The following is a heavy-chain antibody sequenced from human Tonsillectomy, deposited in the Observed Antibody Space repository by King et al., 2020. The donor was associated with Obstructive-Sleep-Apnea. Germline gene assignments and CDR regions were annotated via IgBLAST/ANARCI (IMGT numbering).Heavy chain of an antibody. D-gene: IGHD3-10*01. Sequence: VQLVESGGGLVQPGRSLRLSCTASGFTFGDYAMSWFRQAPGKGLEWVGFIRSKAYGGTTEYAASVKGRFTISRDDSKSIAYLQMNSLKTEDTAVYYCTSLWFGELWDMGTNDYWGQGTLVTVSS. CDR2: IRSKAYGGTT. CDR1: GFTFGDYA. CDR3: TSLWFGELWDMGTNDY. J-gene: IGHJ4*02. V-gene: IGHV3-49*03.